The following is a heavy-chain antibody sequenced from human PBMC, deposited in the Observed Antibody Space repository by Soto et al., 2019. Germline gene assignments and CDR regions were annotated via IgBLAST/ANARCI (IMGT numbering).Heavy chain of an antibody. Sequence: QVQLVQSGAEEKRPGASVTVSCKASGYTFTYYTMHWVRQAPGQSLEWMGWINVGDGNTKYSPNFQGRITITRDTSASTVYMELSSLRSEDTAVYFCTRDYYDSSGYYPKFDYWGQRTLVTVSS. CDR1: GYTFTYYT. J-gene: IGHJ4*02. CDR3: TRDYYDSSGYYPKFDY. CDR2: INVGDGNT. D-gene: IGHD3-22*01. V-gene: IGHV1-3*05.